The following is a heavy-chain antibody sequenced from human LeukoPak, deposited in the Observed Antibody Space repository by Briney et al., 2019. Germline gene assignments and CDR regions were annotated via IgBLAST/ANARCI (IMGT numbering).Heavy chain of an antibody. CDR2: INPNSGGT. D-gene: IGHD6-19*01. CDR3: ARMQWLVPRDY. CDR1: GYTFTGYY. J-gene: IGHJ4*02. V-gene: IGHV1-2*06. Sequence: ASLKVSCKASGYTFTGYYMHWVRQAPGHGLEWMGRINPNSGGTNYAQKFQGRVTMTRDTSISTAYMELSRLRSDDTAVYYCARMQWLVPRDYWGQGTLVTVSS.